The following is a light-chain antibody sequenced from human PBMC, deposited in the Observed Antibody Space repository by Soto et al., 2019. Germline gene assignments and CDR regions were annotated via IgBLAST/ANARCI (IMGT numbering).Light chain of an antibody. CDR1: TSDVGSYSL. Sequence: QSVLTQPASVSGSPGQSITMSCTGTTSDVGSYSLLSWYQQHPGKAPKLMIYEDSKRPSGVSNRFSGSKSGNTASLTISGLQAEDEADYYCYSYVGSSIDVFGTGTKLTVL. J-gene: IGLJ1*01. V-gene: IGLV2-23*01. CDR3: YSYVGSSIDV. CDR2: EDS.